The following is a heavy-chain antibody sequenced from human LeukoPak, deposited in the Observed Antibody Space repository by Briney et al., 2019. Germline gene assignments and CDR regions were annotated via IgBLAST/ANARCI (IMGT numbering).Heavy chain of an antibody. D-gene: IGHD3-3*01. CDR2: IYYSGST. CDR1: GGSISRYY. Sequence: SETLSLTCTVSGGSISRYYWSWIRQPPGKGLEWIGYIYYSGSTKYNPSLNSRVTISVDTSKNQFSLKLSSVTAADTAVYYCARAPYFDFWTGYYFDYWGQGTLVTVSS. CDR3: ARAPYFDFWTGYYFDY. J-gene: IGHJ4*02. V-gene: IGHV4-59*01.